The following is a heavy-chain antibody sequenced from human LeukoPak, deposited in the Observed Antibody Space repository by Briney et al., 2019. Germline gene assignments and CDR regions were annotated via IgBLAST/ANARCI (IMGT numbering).Heavy chain of an antibody. D-gene: IGHD4-17*01. Sequence: GGSLRLSCAASGFTFSNYAMTWVRQAPGKGLEWGSSIIGSGVNTYYADSVKGRFTISRDNSKNTLYLQMNSLRAEDTAVYDCAKDPPTGRAVTTKPGYIQDYWGQGTLVTVSS. CDR1: GFTFSNYA. V-gene: IGHV3-23*01. J-gene: IGHJ4*02. CDR3: AKDPPTGRAVTTKPGYIQDY. CDR2: IIGSGVNT.